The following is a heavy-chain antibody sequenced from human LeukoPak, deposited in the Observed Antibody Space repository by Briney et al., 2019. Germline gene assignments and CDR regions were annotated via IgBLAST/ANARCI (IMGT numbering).Heavy chain of an antibody. CDR1: GYTLTSFG. Sequence: ASVKVSCKASGYTLTSFGISWVRQAPGEGLKWVGWISAYNANPNYAQKLQGRVTMTTDTSTSTAYMELRSLRSDDTAVYYCARGLLWFGELLGFDYWGQGTLVTVSS. J-gene: IGHJ4*02. D-gene: IGHD3-10*01. CDR3: ARGLLWFGELLGFDY. V-gene: IGHV1-18*01. CDR2: ISAYNANP.